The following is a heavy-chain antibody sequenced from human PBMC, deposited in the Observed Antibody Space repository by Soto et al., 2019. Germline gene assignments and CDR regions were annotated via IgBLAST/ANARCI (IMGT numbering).Heavy chain of an antibody. CDR1: GGTFSSYA. D-gene: IGHD6-13*01. CDR3: AAPYSSSWYVSYYYGMDV. CDR2: IIPIFGTA. V-gene: IGHV1-69*13. J-gene: IGHJ6*02. Sequence: SVKVSCKASGGTFSSYAISWVRQAPGQGLEWMGGIIPIFGTANYAQKFQGRVTITADESTSTAYMELSSLRYEDTAVYYCAAPYSSSWYVSYYYGMDVWGQGTTVTVSS.